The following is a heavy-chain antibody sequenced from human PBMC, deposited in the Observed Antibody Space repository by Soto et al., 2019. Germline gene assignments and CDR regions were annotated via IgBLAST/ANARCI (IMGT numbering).Heavy chain of an antibody. D-gene: IGHD6-19*01. CDR1: GYTLTSYA. Sequence: QVRLVQSGAEVKKPGASVKVSCKASGYTLTSYAMLWVRRAPGQRLEWMGWINAGNVNTKYSQKFQGRVTITRDTSASTAYMELSSLRSEDTAVYYCAREWRSSGWYYFDYWGQGTLVTVSS. CDR3: AREWRSSGWYYFDY. V-gene: IGHV1-3*01. CDR2: INAGNVNT. J-gene: IGHJ4*02.